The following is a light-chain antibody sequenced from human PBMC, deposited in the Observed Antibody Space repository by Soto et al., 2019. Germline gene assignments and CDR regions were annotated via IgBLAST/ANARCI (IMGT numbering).Light chain of an antibody. CDR2: DAS. CDR1: RGSDTY. V-gene: IGKV3-11*01. J-gene: IGKJ4*01. Sequence: EIVLTQSPATLSLSPGERATLSCRASRGSDTYLAWYQQKRGQAPRLLIYDASNRTTGIPARFSGGGSGTDFTLSVSSLETDDVAVYYCQQRSSGPLTFGGGTKVEIK. CDR3: QQRSSGPLT.